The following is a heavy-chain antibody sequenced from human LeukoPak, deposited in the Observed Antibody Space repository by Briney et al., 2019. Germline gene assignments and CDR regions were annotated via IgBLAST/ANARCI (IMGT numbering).Heavy chain of an antibody. CDR1: GYNFPKSW. CDR2: IYPDDSRI. J-gene: IGHJ4*02. CDR3: ARPDYFAAHD. V-gene: IGHV5-51*01. D-gene: IGHD2/OR15-2a*01. Sequence: GESLKISCKASGYNFPKSWIGWVRQIPGKGLEWMAIIYPDDSRIKYSPSFQGQVTISADRSINTAYLQWSSLRASDTAMYYCARPDYFAAHDWGQGTLVTVSS.